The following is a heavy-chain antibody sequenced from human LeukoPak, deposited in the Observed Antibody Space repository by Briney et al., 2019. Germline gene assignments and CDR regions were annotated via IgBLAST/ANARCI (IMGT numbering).Heavy chain of an antibody. CDR2: INPNSGGT. D-gene: IGHD1-14*01. V-gene: IGHV1-2*02. CDR1: GGTFSSYA. J-gene: IGHJ5*02. Sequence: EASVKVSCKASGGTFSSYAISWVRQAPGQGLEWMGWINPNSGGTNYAQKFQGRVTMTRDTSISTAYMELSRLRSDDTAVYYCARGGHHPTKYNWFDPWGQGTLVTVSS. CDR3: ARGGHHPTKYNWFDP.